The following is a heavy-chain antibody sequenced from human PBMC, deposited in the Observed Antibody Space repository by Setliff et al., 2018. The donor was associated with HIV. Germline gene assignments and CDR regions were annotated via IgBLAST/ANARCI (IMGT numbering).Heavy chain of an antibody. J-gene: IGHJ4*02. CDR3: TKDQGSRWFGPLDS. CDR1: RFTFSSYG. D-gene: IGHD3-10*01. V-gene: IGHV3-30*02. CDR2: VRYDGTYN. Sequence: GGSLRLSCAASRFTFSSYGMHWVRQAPGKGLEWVAFVRYDGTYNYYADSVKGRFTISRDNSKNTLYLQMNSLRAEDTAVYYCTKDQGSRWFGPLDSWGQGTLVTVSS.